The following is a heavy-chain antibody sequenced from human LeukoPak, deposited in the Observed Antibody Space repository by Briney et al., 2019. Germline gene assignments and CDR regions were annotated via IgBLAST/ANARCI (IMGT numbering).Heavy chain of an antibody. Sequence: PGGSLRLSCAASGFTFSTYAMSWVRQAPGKGLEWVSAISGSGGSTYYADSVKGRFTISRDNSKNTLYLQMNSLRAEHTAVYYCAIREAQQPYPSDYSGQGTLVTVSS. CDR1: GFTFSTYA. V-gene: IGHV3-23*01. CDR2: ISGSGGST. CDR3: AIREAQQPYPSDY. J-gene: IGHJ4*02. D-gene: IGHD6-13*01.